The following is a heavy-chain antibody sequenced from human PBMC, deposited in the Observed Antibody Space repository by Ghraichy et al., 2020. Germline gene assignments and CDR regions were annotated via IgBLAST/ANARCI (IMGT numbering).Heavy chain of an antibody. D-gene: IGHD6-25*01. CDR3: VRSSGVPDY. V-gene: IGHV3-74*01. Sequence: GGSLRLSCAASGFTLSSYWMHWVRQAPGKGPVWVSRINSDGSSTAYADSVKGRFTISRDSAKNTLYLQMNSLRAEDTAVYYCVRSSGVPDYWGQGTLVTVSS. J-gene: IGHJ4*02. CDR2: INSDGSST. CDR1: GFTLSSYW.